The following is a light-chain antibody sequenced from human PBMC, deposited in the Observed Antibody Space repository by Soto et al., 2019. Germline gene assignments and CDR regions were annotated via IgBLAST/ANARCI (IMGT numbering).Light chain of an antibody. CDR1: SSNIGAGYD. V-gene: IGLV1-40*01. Sequence: QSVLTQPPSVSGAPGQRVTISCTGRSSNIGAGYDVHWYQQLPGTAPKLLIYGHSNRPSGVPDRFSGSKSGTSASLAIAGLQADDEADYYCQSYDSNLNGWVYGGGTKLTVL. J-gene: IGLJ3*02. CDR3: QSYDSNLNGWV. CDR2: GHS.